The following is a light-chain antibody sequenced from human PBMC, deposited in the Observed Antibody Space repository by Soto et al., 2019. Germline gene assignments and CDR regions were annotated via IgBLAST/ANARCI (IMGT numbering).Light chain of an antibody. CDR1: QGISSW. CDR2: AAS. Sequence: EIPMPQSASSASATVGDRVTITRRASQGISSWLAWYQKKTGKDPKIMIYAASSLQSGVPSRFSGSGSGADFNLTISRLQTEEFATYDCQQANSFPLTFGGGAKVDI. CDR3: QQANSFPLT. J-gene: IGKJ4*01. V-gene: IGKV1-12*01.